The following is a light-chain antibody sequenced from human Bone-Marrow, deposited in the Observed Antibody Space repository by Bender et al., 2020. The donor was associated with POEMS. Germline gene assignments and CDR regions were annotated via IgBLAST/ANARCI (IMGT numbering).Light chain of an antibody. Sequence: QSALTQPGSVSGSPGQSITISCTGTNSDVGGYNYVSWFQQHPGKAPKLMIYDVTNRPSGISNRFSGSKSGNTASLTISGLQADDEADYYCCSYASGSILVFGGGTKLTVL. CDR3: CSYASGSILV. V-gene: IGLV2-14*03. CDR1: NSDVGGYNY. J-gene: IGLJ3*02. CDR2: DVT.